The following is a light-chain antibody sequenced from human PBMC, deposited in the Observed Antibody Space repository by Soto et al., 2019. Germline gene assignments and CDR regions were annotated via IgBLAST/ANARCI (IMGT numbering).Light chain of an antibody. Sequence: QAVVTQPPSVTGAPGQRVTISCTGSHSDIGAGSGVHWYQQFPHSAPKLLIYDTTNRPSGVPVRFSGSRSGTSASLAITGLQAEDEADYYCQSFDSSRIGLLFGGGTQLTVL. CDR3: QSFDSSRIGLL. CDR1: HSDIGAGSG. J-gene: IGLJ2*01. CDR2: DTT. V-gene: IGLV1-40*01.